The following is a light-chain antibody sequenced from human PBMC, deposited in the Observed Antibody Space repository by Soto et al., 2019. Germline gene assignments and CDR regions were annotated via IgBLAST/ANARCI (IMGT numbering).Light chain of an antibody. CDR2: AAS. Sequence: IHMTHSPSSLSASLGGIVTITFRASHSISSYLNWYQQKPGKSPKLLIYAASSLQSGVPSRFSGSGSGTDFTLNISSPQPEDFATYYCQQSYSTPPRTFGQGTKVDIK. V-gene: IGKV1-39*01. CDR1: HSISSY. CDR3: QQSYSTPPRT. J-gene: IGKJ1*01.